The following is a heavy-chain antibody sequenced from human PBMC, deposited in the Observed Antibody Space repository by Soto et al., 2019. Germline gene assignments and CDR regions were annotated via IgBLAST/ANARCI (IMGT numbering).Heavy chain of an antibody. Sequence: GGSLRLSCSASGFTFSTYAFHWVRQAPGKGLEYVSGISSNGGSTYYADSVKGRFTISRDNSENTLYLQMSSLRVEDTAVYYCVKGFILTAYGMDVWGQGTTVTVSS. CDR3: VKGFILTAYGMDV. CDR1: GFTFSTYA. J-gene: IGHJ6*02. V-gene: IGHV3-64D*06. CDR2: ISSNGGST. D-gene: IGHD3-9*01.